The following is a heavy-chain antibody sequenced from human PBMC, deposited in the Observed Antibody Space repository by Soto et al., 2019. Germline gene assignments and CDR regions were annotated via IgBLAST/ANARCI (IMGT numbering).Heavy chain of an antibody. CDR2: IIPIFGTA. CDR3: ARVDGGSYYGWFDP. J-gene: IGHJ5*02. D-gene: IGHD1-26*01. CDR1: GDTFSSYA. Sequence: GASVKVSCKASGDTFSSYAISWVRQAPGQGLEWMGGIIPIFGTANYAQKFQGRVTITADESTSTAYMELSSLRSEDTAVYYCARVDGGSYYGWFDPWGQGTLVTVPQ. V-gene: IGHV1-69*13.